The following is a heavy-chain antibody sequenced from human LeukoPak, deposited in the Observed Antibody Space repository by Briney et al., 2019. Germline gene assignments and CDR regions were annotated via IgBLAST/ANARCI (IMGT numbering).Heavy chain of an antibody. Sequence: GGSLRLSCAASGFSFRTFWMHWLRQVPGKGPVWVSRISADGSSTAYADSVKGRFTISRDNAKNTLYLQMNSLRAEDTAVYYCAKDMDSSSWPFLPFDYWGQGTLVTVSS. V-gene: IGHV3-74*01. J-gene: IGHJ4*02. CDR2: ISADGSST. CDR1: GFSFRTFW. CDR3: AKDMDSSSWPFLPFDY. D-gene: IGHD6-13*01.